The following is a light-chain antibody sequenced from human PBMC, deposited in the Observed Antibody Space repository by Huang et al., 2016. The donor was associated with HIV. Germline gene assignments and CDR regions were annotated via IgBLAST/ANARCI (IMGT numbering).Light chain of an antibody. CDR3: QQRSNWPPRYT. CDR2: SAS. V-gene: IGKV3-11*01. Sequence: EIVLTQSPATLSLSPGEGATLSCRASQRVSNYLAWYQQKPGQAPRILIYSASNRATGIPARCSGSWAGTDFTLTISRLEPEDFAVYYCQQRSNWPPRYTFGQGTKLEIK. CDR1: QRVSNY. J-gene: IGKJ2*01.